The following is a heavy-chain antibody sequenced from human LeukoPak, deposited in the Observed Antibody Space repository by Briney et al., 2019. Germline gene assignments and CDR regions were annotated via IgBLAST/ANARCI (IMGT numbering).Heavy chain of an antibody. Sequence: AASVKVSCKASGYTFTSYDINWVRQATGQGLEWMGWMNPNSGNTGYAQKFQGRVTMTRNTSISTAYMELSSLRSEDTAVYYCARGGEDTDNYYYYYMDVWGKGTTVTVSS. CDR1: GYTFTSYD. V-gene: IGHV1-8*01. J-gene: IGHJ6*03. CDR3: ARGGEDTDNYYYYYMDV. CDR2: MNPNSGNT. D-gene: IGHD5-18*01.